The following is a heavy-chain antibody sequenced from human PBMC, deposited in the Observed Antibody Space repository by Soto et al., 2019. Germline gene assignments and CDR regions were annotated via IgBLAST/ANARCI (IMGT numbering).Heavy chain of an antibody. D-gene: IGHD2-15*01. Sequence: SVKVSCKASGGTFSSYTISWVRQAPGQGLEWMGRIIPILGIANYAQKFQGRVTITADKSTSTAYMELSSLRSEDTAVYYCARKSLGPVVAATEVDDWGQGTLVTVSS. V-gene: IGHV1-69*02. CDR1: GGTFSSYT. CDR3: ARKSLGPVVAATEVDD. J-gene: IGHJ4*02. CDR2: IIPILGIA.